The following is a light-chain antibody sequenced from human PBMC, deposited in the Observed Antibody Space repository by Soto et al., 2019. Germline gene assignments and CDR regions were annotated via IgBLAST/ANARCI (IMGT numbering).Light chain of an antibody. V-gene: IGKV1-5*03. Sequence: DIQMTQSPSTLSASVGDRVTITCRASPSISSWLAWYQQKPGQAPKLLIYKASTLQSGVPSRFSGSGSGTEFTLAISSLQPDDAATYYCQQYSDKWAFGQGTKVEIK. CDR3: QQYSDKWA. J-gene: IGKJ1*01. CDR2: KAS. CDR1: PSISSW.